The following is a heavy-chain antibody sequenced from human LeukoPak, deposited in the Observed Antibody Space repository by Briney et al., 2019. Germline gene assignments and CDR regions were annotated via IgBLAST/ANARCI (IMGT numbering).Heavy chain of an antibody. J-gene: IGHJ4*02. V-gene: IGHV4-34*01. Sequence: KASETLSLTCAVYGGSFSGYYWSWIRQPPGKGLEWIGEINHSGSTNYNPSLKSRVTISVDTSKNQFSLKLSSVTAADTAVYYCASHYDILTGGYYFDYWGQGTLVTVSS. D-gene: IGHD3-9*01. CDR1: GGSFSGYY. CDR2: INHSGST. CDR3: ASHYDILTGGYYFDY.